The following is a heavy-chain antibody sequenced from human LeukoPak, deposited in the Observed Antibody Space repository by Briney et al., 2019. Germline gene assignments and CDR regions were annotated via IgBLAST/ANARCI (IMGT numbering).Heavy chain of an antibody. CDR3: ATLPPYYDSSGYYIDY. Sequence: GASVKVSCKASGYTFTSYDINWVRQATGQGLEWMGWMNPNSGNTGYAQKFQGRVTMTRNTSISTAYMELSSLRSEDTAVYYCATLPPYYDSSGYYIDYWGQGTLVTVSS. V-gene: IGHV1-8*01. CDR1: GYTFTSYD. D-gene: IGHD3-22*01. CDR2: MNPNSGNT. J-gene: IGHJ4*02.